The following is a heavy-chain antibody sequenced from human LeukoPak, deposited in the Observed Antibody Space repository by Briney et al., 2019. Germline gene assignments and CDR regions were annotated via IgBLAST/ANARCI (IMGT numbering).Heavy chain of an antibody. CDR3: AKDISNWNSRHFDY. CDR1: GFIFDDYG. Sequence: PGGSLRLSCAASGFIFDDYGMSWVRQAPGKGLEWVSGINWNGGSTGYADSVKGRFTISRDNAKNSLYLQMNSLRAEDTALYYCAKDISNWNSRHFDYWGQGTLVTVSS. D-gene: IGHD1-7*01. V-gene: IGHV3-20*04. J-gene: IGHJ4*02. CDR2: INWNGGST.